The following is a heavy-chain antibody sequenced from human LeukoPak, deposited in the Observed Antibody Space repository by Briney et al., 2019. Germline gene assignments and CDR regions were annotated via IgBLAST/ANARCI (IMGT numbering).Heavy chain of an antibody. CDR2: IYAGDSDT. V-gene: IGHV5-51*01. CDR1: GYIFTNYW. D-gene: IGHD6-13*01. Sequence: GESLKISCKGSGYIFTNYWIGWVRQMPGKGLEWMGIIYAGDSDTRYSPSFQGQVTISADKSISTAYLQWSSLKASDTAMYYCARQEIAAAGLPFDIWGKGQWSPSLQ. CDR3: ARQEIAAAGLPFDI. J-gene: IGHJ3*02.